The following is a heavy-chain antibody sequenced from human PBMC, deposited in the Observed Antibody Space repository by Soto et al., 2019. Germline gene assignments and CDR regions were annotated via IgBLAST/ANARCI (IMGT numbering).Heavy chain of an antibody. D-gene: IGHD2-2*02. CDR2: IIPMFGTA. V-gene: IGHV1-69*01. J-gene: IGHJ3*01. Sequence: QAHGRALEWMGGIIPMFGTANYAQKVQGRVTINADESTRKAYMELSSLRSEDTDMYYCARVMNPLYRTDAFALRAQRTMVTVSS. CDR3: ARVMNPLYRTDAFAL.